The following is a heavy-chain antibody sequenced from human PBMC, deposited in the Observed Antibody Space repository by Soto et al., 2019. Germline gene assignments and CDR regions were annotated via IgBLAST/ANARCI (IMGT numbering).Heavy chain of an antibody. CDR1: GFTFSTYA. CDR3: AGRYCTNGVCYTNYYYYIDV. D-gene: IGHD2-8*01. Sequence: EVQLLESGGGLVQPGGSLRLSCAASGFTFSTYAMSWVRQAPGKGLEWVSTXTTSGGNTYYADSVQGRFTISRDNSKNTLYLQMNSLRAEDTAVYYCAGRYCTNGVCYTNYYYYIDVWGKGTTVTVSS. V-gene: IGHV3-23*01. J-gene: IGHJ6*03. CDR2: XTTSGGNT.